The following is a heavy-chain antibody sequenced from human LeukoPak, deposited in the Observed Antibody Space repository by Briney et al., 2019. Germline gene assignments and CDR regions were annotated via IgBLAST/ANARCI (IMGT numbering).Heavy chain of an antibody. D-gene: IGHD3-3*01. CDR2: ISSSGGST. CDR3: AKVEWPDAFSI. CDR1: GGTFSSYA. Sequence: GASVKVSCKASGGTFSSYAISWVRQAPGKGLEWVSAISSSGGSTYYADSVEGRFTISRDNSKNTLYLQMNSLRAEDTAVYYCAKVEWPDAFSIWGQGTMVTVSS. J-gene: IGHJ3*02. V-gene: IGHV3-23*01.